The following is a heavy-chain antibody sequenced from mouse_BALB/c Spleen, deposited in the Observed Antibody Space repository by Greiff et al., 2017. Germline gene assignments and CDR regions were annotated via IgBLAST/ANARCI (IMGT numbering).Heavy chain of an antibody. Sequence: DVKLVESGGGLVQPGGSRKLSCAASGFTFSSFGMHWVRQAPEKGLEWVAYISSGSSTIYYADTVKGRFTISRDNPKNTLFLQMTSLRSEDTAMYYCARSKGLGLDYWGQGTTLTVSS. CDR1: GFTFSSFG. D-gene: IGHD3-3*01. V-gene: IGHV5-17*02. CDR3: ARSKGLGLDY. CDR2: ISSGSSTI. J-gene: IGHJ2*01.